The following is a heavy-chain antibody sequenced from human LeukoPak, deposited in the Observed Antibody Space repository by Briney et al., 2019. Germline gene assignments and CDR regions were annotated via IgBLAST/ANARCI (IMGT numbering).Heavy chain of an antibody. D-gene: IGHD3-16*02. V-gene: IGHV3-21*01. CDR3: ARCREVIAAFDI. CDR2: ISSSSSYI. J-gene: IGHJ3*02. Sequence: GGSLRLSCAASGFTFSSYSMNWVRQAPGKGLEWVSSISSSSSYIYYADSMKGRFTISRDNAKNSLYLQMNSLRAEDTAVYYCARCREVIAAFDIWGQGTMVTVSS. CDR1: GFTFSSYS.